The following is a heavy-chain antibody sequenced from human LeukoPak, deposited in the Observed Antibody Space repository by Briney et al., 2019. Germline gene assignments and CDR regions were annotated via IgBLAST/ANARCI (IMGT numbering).Heavy chain of an antibody. CDR2: ISAYNGNT. Sequence: ASVKVSCKASGYTFTSYGISWVRPAPGQGREWMGWISAYNGNTNYAQKLQGRVTMTTDTSTSTAYMELRSMRSDDTAVYYCARDLEGLGGYCSGGSCPQFDPWSQGTLVTVSS. CDR1: GYTFTSYG. J-gene: IGHJ5*02. D-gene: IGHD2-15*01. CDR3: ARDLEGLGGYCSGGSCPQFDP. V-gene: IGHV1-18*01.